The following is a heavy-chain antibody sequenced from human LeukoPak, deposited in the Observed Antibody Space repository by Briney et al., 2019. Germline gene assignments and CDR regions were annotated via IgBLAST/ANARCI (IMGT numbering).Heavy chain of an antibody. CDR1: GGSISSYY. D-gene: IGHD2-2*01. V-gene: IGHV4-59*01. J-gene: IGHJ6*03. Sequence: SETLSLTCTVSGGSISSYYWSWIRQPPGKGLEWIGYIYYSGSTNYNPSLKSRVTISVDTSKNQFSLKLSSVTAADTAVYYCARVPKIVVPAAILYFYYYMDVWGKGTTVTVSS. CDR3: ARVPKIVVPAAILYFYYYMDV. CDR2: IYYSGST.